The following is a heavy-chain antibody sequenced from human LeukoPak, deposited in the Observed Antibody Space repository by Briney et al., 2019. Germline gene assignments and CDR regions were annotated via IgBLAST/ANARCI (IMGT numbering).Heavy chain of an antibody. J-gene: IGHJ4*02. CDR1: GFTFSSYW. CDR3: THGDYPLTY. D-gene: IGHD4-17*01. CDR2: IKQDGSEK. Sequence: GGSLRLSCAASGFTFSSYWMRWVRQAPGKGLEWVANIKQDGSEKNCVDSVKGRFTISRDNAKNSLYLQMNSLRAEDTAVYYCTHGDYPLTYWGQGTLVTVSS. V-gene: IGHV3-7*01.